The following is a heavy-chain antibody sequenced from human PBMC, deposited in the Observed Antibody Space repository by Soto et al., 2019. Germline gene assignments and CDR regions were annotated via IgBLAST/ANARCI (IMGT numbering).Heavy chain of an antibody. CDR2: INPNSGGT. CDR3: AREKDYDFWSGYRAYGMDV. CDR1: GYTFTGYY. J-gene: IGHJ6*02. V-gene: IGHV1-2*04. D-gene: IGHD3-3*01. Sequence: QVQLVQSGAEVKKPGASVKVSCKASGYTFTGYYMHWVRQAPGQGLEWMGWINPNSGGTNYAQKFKGWVNMSRDTSISTAYMELSRLRSDDTAVYYCAREKDYDFWSGYRAYGMDVWGQGTTFTVSS.